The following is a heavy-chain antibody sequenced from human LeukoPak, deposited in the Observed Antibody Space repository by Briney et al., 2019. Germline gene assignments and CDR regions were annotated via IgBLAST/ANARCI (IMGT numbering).Heavy chain of an antibody. J-gene: IGHJ3*02. D-gene: IGHD3-22*01. Sequence: PSETLSLTCTVSGGSISSSNYYWGWIRQPPGKGLEWIGTIYYSGDSYYNPSLKSRASISVDTSKNQFSLKLSSVTAADTAVYYCARRESSGYDAFDIWGQGTMVTVSS. CDR3: ARRESSGYDAFDI. CDR2: IYYSGDS. V-gene: IGHV4-39*07. CDR1: GGSISSSNYY.